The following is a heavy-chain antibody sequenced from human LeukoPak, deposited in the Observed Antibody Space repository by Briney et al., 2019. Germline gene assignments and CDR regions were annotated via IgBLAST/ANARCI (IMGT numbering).Heavy chain of an antibody. CDR1: GFTFSSYW. D-gene: IGHD6-19*01. CDR3: ARGQWLIRGVYFDY. V-gene: IGHV3-74*01. J-gene: IGHJ4*02. CDR2: INSDGSST. Sequence: PGGSLRLSCAASGFTFSSYWMHWVRQAPGKGLVWVSRINSDGSSTSYADSVKGRFTFSRDNAENSLYLQMNSLRAEDTAVYYCARGQWLIRGVYFDYWGQGTLVTVSS.